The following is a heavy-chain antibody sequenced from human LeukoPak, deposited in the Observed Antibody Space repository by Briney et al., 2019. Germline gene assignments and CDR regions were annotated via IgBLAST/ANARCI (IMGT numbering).Heavy chain of an antibody. CDR2: ISYDGSNK. D-gene: IGHD2-2*01. V-gene: IGHV3-30*04. CDR3: ASCRGSSTSCYFLDY. CDR1: GFTFSSYA. Sequence: GRSLRLSCAASGFTFSSYAMHWVRQAPGRGLEWVAVISYDGSNKYYADSVKGRFTISRDNSKNTLYLQMNSLRAEDTAVYYCASCRGSSTSCYFLDYWGQGTLVTVSS. J-gene: IGHJ4*02.